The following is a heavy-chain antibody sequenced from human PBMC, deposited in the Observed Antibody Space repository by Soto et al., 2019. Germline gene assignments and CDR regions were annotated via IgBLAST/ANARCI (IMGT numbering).Heavy chain of an antibody. Sequence: QITLKESAPTLVQPTQTLTLRCTFSGFSLSPVGVGVGWIRQPPGKALEWIAVIYWDNDKRYNPSLSNRLSINKELSRNQVVVTMINMDPVDTGTYYCAHLTITCGGVIGLDAFDIWGQGTLVTVSS. CDR2: IYWDNDK. V-gene: IGHV2-5*02. CDR3: AHLTITCGGVIGLDAFDI. CDR1: GFSLSPVGVG. D-gene: IGHD3-16*02. J-gene: IGHJ3*02.